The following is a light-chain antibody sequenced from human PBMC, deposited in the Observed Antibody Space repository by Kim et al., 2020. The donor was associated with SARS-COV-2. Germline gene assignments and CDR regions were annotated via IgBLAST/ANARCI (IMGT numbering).Light chain of an antibody. J-gene: IGLJ3*02. Sequence: ALGQTVRITCQGDSLRSYYASWYQQKPGQAPVLVMYDKNNLPPAVVAGLSACTKSKTTALFTIGGEEVEEEDNYYSGRGSSSGPGVFGGGTQLTVL. V-gene: IGLV3-19*01. CDR2: DKN. CDR1: SLRSYY. CDR3: SGRGSSSGPGV.